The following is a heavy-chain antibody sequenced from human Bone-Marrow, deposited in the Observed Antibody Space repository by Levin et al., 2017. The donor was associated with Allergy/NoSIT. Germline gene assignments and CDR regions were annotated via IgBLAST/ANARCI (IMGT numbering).Heavy chain of an antibody. CDR1: GDSVTTNNVA. Sequence: SETLSLTCAISGDSVTTNNVAWNWIRQSPSRGLEWLGRTYYRSRWYNDYAVSVKSRITVNADTSKNQFSLQMMSVSPEDTAVYYCVRGQFSGFDIWGQGTMVTVSS. CDR2: TYYRSRWYN. D-gene: IGHD1-26*01. CDR3: VRGQFSGFDI. V-gene: IGHV6-1*01. J-gene: IGHJ3*02.